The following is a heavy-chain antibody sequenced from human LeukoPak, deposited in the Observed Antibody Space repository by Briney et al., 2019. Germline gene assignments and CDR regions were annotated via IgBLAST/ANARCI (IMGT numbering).Heavy chain of an antibody. CDR3: AKPSGGGLYYYYYYMDV. J-gene: IGHJ6*03. CDR2: MRYDGSNK. V-gene: IGHV3-30*02. D-gene: IGHD6-19*01. Sequence: PGGSLRLFCAASGFTFSSYGMHWVRQAPGKGLEWVAFMRYDGSNKYYGDSVKGRFSISRDNSKNTLYLQMNSLRAEDTAVYYCAKPSGGGLYYYYYYMDVWGKGTTVIVSS. CDR1: GFTFSSYG.